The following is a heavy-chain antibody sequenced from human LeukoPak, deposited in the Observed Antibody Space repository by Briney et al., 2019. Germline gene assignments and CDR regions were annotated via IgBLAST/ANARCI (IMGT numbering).Heavy chain of an antibody. V-gene: IGHV1-24*01. CDR3: ATALPEYYDSSGYL. J-gene: IGHJ5*02. CDR2: FDPEDGET. Sequence: ASVKVSCKVSGYTLTELSMHWVRQAPGKGLEWMGGFDPEDGETIYAQKFQGRVTMTEDTSTDTAYMELSSLRSEDTAVYYCATALPEYYDSSGYLWGQGTLVTVSS. D-gene: IGHD3-22*01. CDR1: GYTLTELS.